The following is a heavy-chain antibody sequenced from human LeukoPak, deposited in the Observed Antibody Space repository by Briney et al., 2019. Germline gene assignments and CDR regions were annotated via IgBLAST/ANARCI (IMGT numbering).Heavy chain of an antibody. J-gene: IGHJ4*02. Sequence: PSETLSLTCTVSGGSIRSYYWSWIRQPPGKGLEGVGYIYYSGSTNYNPSLKSRVTISVDTSKNQFSLKLRSVTAADTAVYYGARGATRLARYYFDYWGQGTLVTVSS. CDR3: ARGATRLARYYFDY. V-gene: IGHV4-59*01. D-gene: IGHD6-19*01. CDR1: GGSIRSYY. CDR2: IYYSGST.